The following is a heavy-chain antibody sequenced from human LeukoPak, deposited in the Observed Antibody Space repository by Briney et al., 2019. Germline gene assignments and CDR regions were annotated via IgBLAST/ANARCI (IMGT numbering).Heavy chain of an antibody. V-gene: IGHV3-33*01. J-gene: IGHJ4*02. D-gene: IGHD2-21*01. CDR1: GFTFSNYR. CDR3: ARGRCAFVGFDY. CDR2: IWSNGINK. Sequence: PGGSLRLSCPSSGFTFSNYRMHWLRQAPGKGLEWVAVIWSNGINKYYGESVKGRFTISRDNSKSTLSLQLNSLRAEDTAVYYCARGRCAFVGFDYWGQGSLVTVSS.